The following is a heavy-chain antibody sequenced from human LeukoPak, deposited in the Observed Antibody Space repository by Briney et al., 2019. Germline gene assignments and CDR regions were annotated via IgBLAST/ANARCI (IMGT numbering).Heavy chain of an antibody. CDR2: IYYSGST. CDR1: GGSISSSSYY. J-gene: IGHJ6*03. V-gene: IGHV4-39*01. Sequence: PSETLSLTCTVSGGSISSSSYYWGWIRQPPGKGLEWIGSIYYSGSTYYNPSLKSRVTISVDPSKNQFSLKLSSVTAADTAVYYCARHSGYSYGYAYYYYMDVWAKGPRSPSP. D-gene: IGHD5-18*01. CDR3: ARHSGYSYGYAYYYYMDV.